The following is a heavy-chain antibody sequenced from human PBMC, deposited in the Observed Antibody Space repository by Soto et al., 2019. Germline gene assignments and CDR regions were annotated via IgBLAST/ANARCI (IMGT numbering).Heavy chain of an antibody. D-gene: IGHD1-20*01. CDR1: GVSISSYY. Sequence: ETLSLTCTVSGVSISSYYWSWIRQPPGKGLEWIGYIYYSGSTNYNPSLKSRVTISVDTSKNQYSLKLSSVTAADAAVYYCARGKRVTGTTVEFARYYFDYWGQGTLVSVSS. CDR3: ARGKRVTGTTVEFARYYFDY. CDR2: IYYSGST. J-gene: IGHJ4*02. V-gene: IGHV4-59*13.